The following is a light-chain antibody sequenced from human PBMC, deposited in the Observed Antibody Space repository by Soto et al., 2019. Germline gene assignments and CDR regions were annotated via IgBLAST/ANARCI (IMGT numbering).Light chain of an antibody. CDR2: DAS. CDR3: QQYNSYPWT. V-gene: IGKV1-5*01. CDR1: QSISSW. Sequence: DIQMTQSPSTLSASVGDGVTITCRASQSISSWLAWYQQKPGKAPKLLIYDASSLESGVPSRFSGSGSGTEFTITISSLQHDDFATYYCQQYNSYPWTFGQGTKVDIK. J-gene: IGKJ1*01.